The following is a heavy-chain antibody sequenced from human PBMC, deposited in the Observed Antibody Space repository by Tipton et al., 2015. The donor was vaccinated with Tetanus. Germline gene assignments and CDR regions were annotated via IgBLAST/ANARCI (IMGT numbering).Heavy chain of an antibody. Sequence: TLSLTCTVSGGSINSYYWIWIRQPAGGGLEWIGRMSSSGNSNYSPSLKSRVTISVDTSKNQFSLKLSSVTAADTAVYYCASDNYYDSSGYYPLGYWGQGTLVTVSS. CDR1: GGSINSYY. D-gene: IGHD3-22*01. CDR2: MSSSGNS. V-gene: IGHV4-4*07. CDR3: ASDNYYDSSGYYPLGY. J-gene: IGHJ4*02.